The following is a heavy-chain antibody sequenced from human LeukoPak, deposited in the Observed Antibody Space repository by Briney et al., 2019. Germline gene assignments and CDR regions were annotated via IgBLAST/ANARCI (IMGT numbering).Heavy chain of an antibody. V-gene: IGHV4-34*01. Sequence: SEKLSRTSAVYGWSLSDYYWGWLRQPPEHGLEWMGEINHSGITHYNPYLKSRVTMSTDTSKNQFSLRVTSVTAADTAVYYYVRDPATVAPFDPWGQGTLVTVSS. CDR2: INHSGIT. CDR3: VRDPATVAPFDP. CDR1: GWSLSDYY. D-gene: IGHD6-25*01. J-gene: IGHJ5*02.